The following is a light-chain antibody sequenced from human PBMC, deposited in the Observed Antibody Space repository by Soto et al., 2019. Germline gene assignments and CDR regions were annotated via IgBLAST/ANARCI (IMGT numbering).Light chain of an antibody. CDR2: EVN. J-gene: IGLJ1*01. CDR1: SSDIGVYNY. CDR3: SSYGGSNNFV. Sequence: QSALTQPPSASGSPGQSVTVSCTGTSSDIGVYNYVSWYQHHPGKAPKLMIYEVNKRPSGVPDRLSGSKSGNTASLTVSGLQGEDEADYYCSSYGGSNNFVFGTGTKVTVL. V-gene: IGLV2-8*01.